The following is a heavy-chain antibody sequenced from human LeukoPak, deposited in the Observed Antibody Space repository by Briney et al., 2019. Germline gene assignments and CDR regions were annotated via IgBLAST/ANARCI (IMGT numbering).Heavy chain of an antibody. D-gene: IGHD3-10*01. Sequence: PGRSLRLSCAASGFTFDDYAMHWVRQAPGKGLEWVSGISWNSGSIGYADSVKGRFTISRDNAKNSLYLQMNSLRAEDTAVYYCATSSPMVRPDFDYWGQGTLVTVSS. CDR1: GFTFDDYA. CDR2: ISWNSGSI. J-gene: IGHJ4*02. CDR3: ATSSPMVRPDFDY. V-gene: IGHV3-9*01.